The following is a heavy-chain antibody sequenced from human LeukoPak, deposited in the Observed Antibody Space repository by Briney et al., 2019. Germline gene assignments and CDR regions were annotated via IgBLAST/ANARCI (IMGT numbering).Heavy chain of an antibody. CDR3: ARVQGYCSSTSCYPDTNFDY. CDR2: INPNSGGT. Sequence: ASVKVSCKASGYTFTGYYMHWVRQAPGQGLEWMGWINPNSGGTNYAQKSQGRATMTRDTPISTAYMELSRLRSDDTAVYYCARVQGYCSSTSCYPDTNFDYWGQGTLVTVSS. V-gene: IGHV1-2*02. D-gene: IGHD2-2*01. CDR1: GYTFTGYY. J-gene: IGHJ4*02.